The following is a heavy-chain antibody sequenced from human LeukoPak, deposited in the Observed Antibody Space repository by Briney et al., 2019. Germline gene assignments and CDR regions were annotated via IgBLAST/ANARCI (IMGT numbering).Heavy chain of an antibody. D-gene: IGHD3-22*01. V-gene: IGHV3-7*03. CDR2: IKQDGSEK. CDR3: ARQHGSGNYYFGS. Sequence: GGSLRLSCAASGFTFSSYWMSWVRQAPGKGLEWVANIKQDGSEKYYVDSVKGRFTISRDNAKNSLYLQMNSLRAEDTAVYYCARQHGSGNYYFGSWGQGTLVTVSS. CDR1: GFTFSSYW. J-gene: IGHJ4*02.